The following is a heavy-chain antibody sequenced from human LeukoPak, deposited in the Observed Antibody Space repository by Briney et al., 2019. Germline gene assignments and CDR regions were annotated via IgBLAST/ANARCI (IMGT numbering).Heavy chain of an antibody. V-gene: IGHV4-59*01. D-gene: IGHD3-22*01. Sequence: SETLSLTCTVSGGSISSYYWSWIRQPPGKGLEWIGYLYYSGSTNYNPSLKSRVTISLDTSKNQFSLKVSSVTAADTAVYYCARLTHDSSGYYYPYFDYWGQGTLVTVSS. CDR2: LYYSGST. CDR3: ARLTHDSSGYYYPYFDY. CDR1: GGSISSYY. J-gene: IGHJ4*02.